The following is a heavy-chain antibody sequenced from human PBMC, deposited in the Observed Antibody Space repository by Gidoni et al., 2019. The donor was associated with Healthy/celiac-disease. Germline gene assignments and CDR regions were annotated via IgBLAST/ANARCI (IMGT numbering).Heavy chain of an antibody. J-gene: IGHJ4*02. CDR3: ARDSSITMVRGADFDY. Sequence: QVQLVQSGAEVKKPGASVKVSCKASGYTFTSYAMHWVRQAPGQRLEWMGWINAGNGNTKYSQKFQGRVTITRDTSASTAYMELSSLRSEDTAVYYCARDSSITMVRGADFDYWGQGTLVTVSS. V-gene: IGHV1-3*01. CDR1: GYTFTSYA. CDR2: INAGNGNT. D-gene: IGHD3-10*01.